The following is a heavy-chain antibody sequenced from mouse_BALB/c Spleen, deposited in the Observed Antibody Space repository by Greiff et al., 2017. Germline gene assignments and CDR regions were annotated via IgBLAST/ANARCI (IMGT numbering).Heavy chain of an antibody. CDR2: ISYDGSN. CDR3: ARERDDYLFDY. D-gene: IGHD2-4*01. V-gene: IGHV3-6*02. CDR1: GYSITSGYY. J-gene: IGHJ2*01. Sequence: ESGPGLVKPSQSLSLTCSVTGYSITSGYYWNWIRQFPGNKLEWMGYISYDGSNNYNPSLKNRISITRDTSKNQFFLKLNSVTTEDTATYYCARERDDYLFDYWGQGTTLTVSS.